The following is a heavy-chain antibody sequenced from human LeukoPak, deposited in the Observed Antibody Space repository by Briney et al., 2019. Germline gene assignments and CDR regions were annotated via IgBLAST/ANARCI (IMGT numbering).Heavy chain of an antibody. D-gene: IGHD6-6*01. CDR1: GYTFTGYY. CDR3: ARATISSSSLTGFDY. CDR2: INPNSGGT. V-gene: IGHV1-2*02. J-gene: IGHJ4*02. Sequence: ASVTVSCKASGYTFTGYYMHWVRQAPGQGLEWMGWINPNSGGTNYAQKFQGRVTMTRDTSISTAYMELSRLRSDDTAVYYCARATISSSSLTGFDYWGQGTLVTVSS.